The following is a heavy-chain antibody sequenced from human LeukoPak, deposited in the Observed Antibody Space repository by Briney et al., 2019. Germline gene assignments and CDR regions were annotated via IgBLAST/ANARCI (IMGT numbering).Heavy chain of an antibody. CDR3: AKGYLSSSRWFDY. CDR2: IRYDGSIK. V-gene: IGHV3-30*02. Sequence: GGSLRLSCSASGFTFSSNGMHWVRQAPGKGLEWVSFIRYDGSIKNYADSVKGRFTISRDNSKNTLFLQMNSLRVDDTAFYYCAKGYLSSSRWFDYWGQGALVTVSS. D-gene: IGHD2-2*01. CDR1: GFTFSSNG. J-gene: IGHJ4*02.